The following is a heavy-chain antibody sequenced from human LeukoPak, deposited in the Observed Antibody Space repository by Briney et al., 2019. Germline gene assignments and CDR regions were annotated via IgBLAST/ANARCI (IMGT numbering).Heavy chain of an antibody. J-gene: IGHJ4*02. CDR2: ISSSSSYI. CDR1: GFTFSNSG. CDR3: ARGYSGSYRTFDY. Sequence: GGSLRLSCAASGFTFSNSGMNWVRQAPGKGLEWVSSISSSSSYIYYADSVKGRFTISRDNAKNSLYLQMNSLRAEDTAVYYCARGYSGSYRTFDYWGQGTLVTVSS. D-gene: IGHD1-26*01. V-gene: IGHV3-21*04.